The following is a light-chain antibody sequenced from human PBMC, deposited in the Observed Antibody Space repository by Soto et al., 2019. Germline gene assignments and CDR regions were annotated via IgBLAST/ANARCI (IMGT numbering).Light chain of an antibody. CDR3: SSYTTTSTVL. Sequence: QSVLTQPASVSGSPGQSITFSCTGTNSDVGAYNYVSWYQQHPGKAPKLMIYEVSYRPSGVSTRFSGSKSGNTASLTISGLQAEDEADYYCSSYTTTSTVLFGGGTQLTVL. CDR1: NSDVGAYNY. V-gene: IGLV2-14*01. J-gene: IGLJ2*01. CDR2: EVS.